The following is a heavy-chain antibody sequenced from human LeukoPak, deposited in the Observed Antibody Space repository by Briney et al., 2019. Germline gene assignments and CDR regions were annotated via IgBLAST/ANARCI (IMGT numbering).Heavy chain of an antibody. CDR1: DGSITNYD. J-gene: IGHJ4*02. V-gene: IGHV4-59*01. CDR3: AKENLIAAAGTFDY. D-gene: IGHD6-13*01. Sequence: PSETLSLTCTVSDGSITNYDWSWVRQPPGKGLEFIGHVHYSGTANYNPSLRSRVTISIDTSKKHFFLKLKSVTAADTAVYYCAKENLIAAAGTFDYWGQGTLVTVSS. CDR2: VHYSGTA.